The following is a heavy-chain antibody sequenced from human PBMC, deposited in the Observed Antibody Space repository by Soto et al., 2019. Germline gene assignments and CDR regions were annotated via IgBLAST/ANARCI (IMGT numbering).Heavy chain of an antibody. V-gene: IGHV4-31*03. Sequence: SETLSLTCTVSGGSISSGGYYWSWIRQHPGKGLEWIGYIYYSGSTYYNPSLKSRVTISVDTSKNQFSLKLSSVTAADTAVYYCARLFLSSSSEYYFDYWGQGTLVTVSS. J-gene: IGHJ4*02. CDR2: IYYSGST. CDR1: GGSISSGGYY. D-gene: IGHD6-6*01. CDR3: ARLFLSSSSEYYFDY.